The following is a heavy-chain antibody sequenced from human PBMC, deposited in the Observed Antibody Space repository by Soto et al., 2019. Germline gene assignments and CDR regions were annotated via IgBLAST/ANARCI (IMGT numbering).Heavy chain of an antibody. CDR2: IIPILGIA. CDR3: ATLDGYNSSQDY. CDR1: GGTFSSYT. D-gene: IGHD5-12*01. J-gene: IGHJ4*02. V-gene: IGHV1-69*02. Sequence: SSVKVSCKASGGTFSSYTISWVRQAPGQGLEWMGRIIPILGIANYAQKFQGRVTITADKSTSTAYMELSSLRSEDTAVYYCATLDGYNSSQDYWGEGSLVTVSS.